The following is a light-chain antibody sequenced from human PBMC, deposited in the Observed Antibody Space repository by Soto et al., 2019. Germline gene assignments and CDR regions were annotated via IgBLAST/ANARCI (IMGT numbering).Light chain of an antibody. V-gene: IGKV1-6*01. CDR1: QGIRSA. CDR3: LQVYNYPWT. CDR2: AAS. Sequence: AIQVTQSPSSLSASVGDRVSITCRTSQGIRSALGWYQQKPGKVPKLLIYAASSLQSGVPSRFSGSGSGTDFTLTISSLQPEDFATYYCLQVYNYPWTFGQGTNVDI. J-gene: IGKJ1*01.